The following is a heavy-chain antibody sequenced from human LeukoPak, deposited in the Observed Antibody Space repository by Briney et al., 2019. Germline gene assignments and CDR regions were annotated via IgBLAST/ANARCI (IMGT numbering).Heavy chain of an antibody. CDR2: IYYSGST. V-gene: IGHV4-59*12. CDR1: GGSISSYY. D-gene: IGHD4-11*01. Sequence: PSETLSLTCTVSGGSISSYYWSWIRQPPGKGLEWIGNIYYSGSTNYNPSLKSRVTISVDTSKNQFSLKLSSVTAADTAVYYCARETINYSNPPSYYFDYWGQGTLVTVSS. CDR3: ARETINYSNPPSYYFDY. J-gene: IGHJ4*02.